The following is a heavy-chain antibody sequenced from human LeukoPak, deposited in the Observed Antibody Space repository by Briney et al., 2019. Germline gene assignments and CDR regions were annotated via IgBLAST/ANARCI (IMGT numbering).Heavy chain of an antibody. V-gene: IGHV3-48*04. Sequence: GGSLRLSCAASGFTFSSYWMHWVRLAPGKGLEWVSYISTSSSTIYYADSVEGRFTISRDNAKNSLYLQMNSLRVGDTAVYYCARDHPGYNSGCYDSSSQWGQGTLVTVSS. CDR1: GFTFSSYW. D-gene: IGHD6-19*01. J-gene: IGHJ4*02. CDR3: ARDHPGYNSGCYDSSSQ. CDR2: ISTSSSTI.